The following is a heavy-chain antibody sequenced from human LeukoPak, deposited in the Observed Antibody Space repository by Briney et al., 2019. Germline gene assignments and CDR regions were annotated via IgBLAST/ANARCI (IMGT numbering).Heavy chain of an antibody. CDR2: ISAYNGNT. CDR1: GYTFTSYG. Sequence: ASVKVSCKASGYTFTSYGISWVRQAPGQGLEWMGWISAYNGNTNYAQRFQGRVTLSTDTSTSTAYMELRSLRSDDTAVYYCARVVPAAPVYYAMDVWGQGTTVTVSS. V-gene: IGHV1-18*01. J-gene: IGHJ6*02. D-gene: IGHD2-2*01. CDR3: ARVVPAAPVYYAMDV.